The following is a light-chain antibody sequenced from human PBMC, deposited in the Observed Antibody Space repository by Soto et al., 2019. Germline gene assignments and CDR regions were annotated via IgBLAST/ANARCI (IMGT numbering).Light chain of an antibody. V-gene: IGLV1-44*01. Sequence: QSVLTQPPSASGTPGQRVTISCSGSSSNIGGNTVDWYQQLPGTAPKLLIYSNNQRPSGVPDRFSGSESGTSASLAISGLQSEDEADYYCATWDDSLNGWVFGGGTKLTVL. CDR1: SSNIGGNT. CDR3: ATWDDSLNGWV. J-gene: IGLJ3*02. CDR2: SNN.